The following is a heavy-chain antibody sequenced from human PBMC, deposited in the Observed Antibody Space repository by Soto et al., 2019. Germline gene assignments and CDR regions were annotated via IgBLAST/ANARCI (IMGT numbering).Heavy chain of an antibody. CDR2: IYPDDSDT. Sequence: GESLKISCKASGYSFPNYWIACVRQMPGKGLEWMGIIYPDDSDTRYSPSFQGQVTISADKSITTAYLQWSSLKASDTAIYYCARQGGTGWQRYYGMDVWGQGTTVTVSS. V-gene: IGHV5-51*01. J-gene: IGHJ6*02. CDR1: GYSFPNYW. D-gene: IGHD6-19*01. CDR3: ARQGGTGWQRYYGMDV.